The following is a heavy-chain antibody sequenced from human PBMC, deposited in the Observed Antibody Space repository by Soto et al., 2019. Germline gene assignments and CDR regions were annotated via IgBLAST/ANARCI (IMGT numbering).Heavy chain of an antibody. D-gene: IGHD1-7*01. J-gene: IGHJ6*02. CDR2: ISYDGSNK. Sequence: QVQLVESGGGVVQPGRSLRLSCAASGFTFSSYAMHWVRQAPGQGLEWVALISYDGSNKYYADSVKGRFTISRDNSKNTLYLQMNSLRPEDTAVYHCARDQGGTTLYYHGMDVWVQGTTVTVSS. CDR1: GFTFSSYA. V-gene: IGHV3-30-3*01. CDR3: ARDQGGTTLYYHGMDV.